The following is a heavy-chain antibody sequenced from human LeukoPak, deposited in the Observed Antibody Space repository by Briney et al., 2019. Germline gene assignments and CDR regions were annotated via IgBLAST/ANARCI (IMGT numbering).Heavy chain of an antibody. CDR2: ISYDGSNK. CDR3: AKDLDPITVDPCPDY. D-gene: IGHD5-12*01. CDR1: GFTFSTNW. V-gene: IGHV3-30*18. J-gene: IGHJ4*02. Sequence: GGSLRLSCAASGFTFSTNWMHWVRQAPGKGLEWVAVISYDGSNKYYADSVKGRFTISRDNSKNTLYLQMNSLRAEDTAVYYCAKDLDPITVDPCPDYWGQGTLVTVSS.